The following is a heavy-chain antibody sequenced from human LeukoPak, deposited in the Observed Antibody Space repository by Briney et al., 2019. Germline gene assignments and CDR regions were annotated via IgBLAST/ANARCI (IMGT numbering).Heavy chain of an antibody. CDR3: ARGTGAGGLGY. CDR2: ISGDTTTI. J-gene: IGHJ4*02. CDR1: GFTLSSYS. V-gene: IGHV3-48*04. Sequence: PGGSLRLSCAASGFTLSSYSMNWVRQAPGKGLEWVSYISGDTTTIYYADSVKGRFTISSNNPKSSLYLQMNSLRAEDTAVYYCARGTGAGGLGYWGQGTLVTVSS. D-gene: IGHD6-13*01.